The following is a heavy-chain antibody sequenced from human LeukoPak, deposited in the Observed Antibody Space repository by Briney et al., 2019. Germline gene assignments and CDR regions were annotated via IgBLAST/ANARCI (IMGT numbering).Heavy chain of an antibody. D-gene: IGHD5-18*01. V-gene: IGHV3-21*01. CDR2: ISSSRSYI. J-gene: IGHJ4*02. CDR1: GFTFSSYS. CDR3: ARAGYSSGYPDYYFDY. Sequence: PGGSLRLSCVASGFTFSSYSMNWVRQAPGKGLEWVSSISSSRSYIYYADSVKGRFTISRDNAKNSLYLQMNSLRAEDTAVYYCARAGYSSGYPDYYFDYWGQGTLVTVSS.